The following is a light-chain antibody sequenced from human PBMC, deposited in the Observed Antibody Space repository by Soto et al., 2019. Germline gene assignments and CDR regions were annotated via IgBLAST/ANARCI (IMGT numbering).Light chain of an antibody. J-gene: IGKJ5*01. CDR1: QIVSSD. V-gene: IGKV3-11*01. Sequence: EIVLTQSPATLSLSPVERATLSCRSSQIVSSDVGWCQQKPGQAPRLLIYDASNRATGLTARFSGSGSGTDFTLTISSLEPEDFAVYYCQQRSNWPITFGQGTRLEIK. CDR3: QQRSNWPIT. CDR2: DAS.